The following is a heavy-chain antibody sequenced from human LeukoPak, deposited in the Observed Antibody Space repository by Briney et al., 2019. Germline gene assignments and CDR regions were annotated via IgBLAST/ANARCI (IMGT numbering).Heavy chain of an antibody. CDR2: ISYDGSNK. Sequence: GGSLRLSCAASGFTFSSYGMHWVRQAPGKGLEWVAVISYDGSNKYYADSVKGRFTISRDNSKNTLYLQMNSLRAEDTAVYYCAKGLEYYDFWSGYYLSTHGMDVWGQGTTVTVSS. D-gene: IGHD3-3*01. V-gene: IGHV3-30*18. CDR3: AKGLEYYDFWSGYYLSTHGMDV. CDR1: GFTFSSYG. J-gene: IGHJ6*02.